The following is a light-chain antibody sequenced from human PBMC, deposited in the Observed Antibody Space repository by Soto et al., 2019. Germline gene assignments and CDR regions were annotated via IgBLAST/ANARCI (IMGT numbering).Light chain of an antibody. CDR3: GTWDSSLSAGV. CDR2: DNN. CDR1: SSDIGSNY. V-gene: IGLV1-51*01. J-gene: IGLJ2*01. Sequence: QAVLTQPPSVSAAPGQKVTISCSGSSSDIGSNYVSWYQQLPGTTPRLLIYDNNKRPSGIPDRFSGSKSGTSATLDITGLQPGDEADYYCGTWDSSLSAGVFGGGTKLTVL.